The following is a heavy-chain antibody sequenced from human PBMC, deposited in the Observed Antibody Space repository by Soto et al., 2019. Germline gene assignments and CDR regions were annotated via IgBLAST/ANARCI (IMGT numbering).Heavy chain of an antibody. CDR3: AREPYSSCRQSRYFDI. D-gene: IGHD6-6*01. CDR2: INPSGGST. J-gene: IGHJ3*02. V-gene: IGHV1-46*01. CDR1: GYTFTSYY. Sequence: ASVKSSCKASGYTFTSYYMHWVRQAPGQGLEWMGIINPSGGSTSYAQKFQGRVTMTRDTSTSTVYMVLSSLRSEDTAVYYCAREPYSSCRQSRYFDIWGQGTMVTVSS.